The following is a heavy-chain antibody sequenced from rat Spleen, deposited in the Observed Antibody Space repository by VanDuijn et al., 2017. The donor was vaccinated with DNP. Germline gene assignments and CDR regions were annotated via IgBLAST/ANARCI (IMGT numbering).Heavy chain of an antibody. Sequence: EVQLVESGGGLVQPGSSLKVSCVASGFTFSSYVMHWFRQAPENGIEWLAFINTDSSNTHYAETVKGRFTISRDNAKSSLSLQMDSLRSEDTATYYCSTGGTEFNHWGQGVMVTVSS. D-gene: IGHD1-11*01. V-gene: IGHV5-41*01. CDR1: GFTFSSYV. CDR3: STGGTEFNH. J-gene: IGHJ2*01. CDR2: INTDSSNT.